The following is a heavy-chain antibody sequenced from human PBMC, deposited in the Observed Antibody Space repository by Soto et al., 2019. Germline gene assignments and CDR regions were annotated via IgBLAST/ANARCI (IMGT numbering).Heavy chain of an antibody. Sequence: GGSLRLSXTGSGFTFADYTMSWVRQAPGKGLEWVGLIRSEANGGTTHYAASVHGGFIISRDDSRGIAFLQMNNLKSEDTAVYYCTRVGKFDYWGQGTLVTVSS. CDR1: GFTFADYT. V-gene: IGHV3-49*04. D-gene: IGHD1-26*01. J-gene: IGHJ4*02. CDR3: TRVGKFDY. CDR2: IRSEANGGTT.